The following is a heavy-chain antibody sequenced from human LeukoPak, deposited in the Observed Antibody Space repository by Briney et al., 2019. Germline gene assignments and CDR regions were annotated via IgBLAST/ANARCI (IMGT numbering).Heavy chain of an antibody. CDR3: VRDLYSSSLGICDY. CDR1: GFTFSNYA. CDR2: ISSSGGSS. J-gene: IGHJ4*02. D-gene: IGHD6-13*01. V-gene: IGHV3-64D*06. Sequence: SGGSLRLSCSASGFTFSNYAMHWVRQAPGKGLEYVSTISSSGGSSSSADSVKGRFTISRDNSKNSLYLQMSSLRDEDTAVYYCVRDLYSSSLGICDYWGQGTLVTVSS.